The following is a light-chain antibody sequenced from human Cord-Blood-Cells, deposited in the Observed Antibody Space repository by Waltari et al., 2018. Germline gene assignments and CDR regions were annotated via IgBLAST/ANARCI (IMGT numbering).Light chain of an antibody. Sequence: AIQLTESPSSLSASVGDSATITCRPSQGMSSALAWAQQKPRKAPKLLIYDASRLGSGVPAGFSGSSAVTDFTLTIISLQPEDFSTYYCRQCNSYPLTFGQGTRLEIK. CDR2: DAS. CDR1: QGMSSA. CDR3: RQCNSYPLT. J-gene: IGKJ5*01. V-gene: IGKV1-13*02.